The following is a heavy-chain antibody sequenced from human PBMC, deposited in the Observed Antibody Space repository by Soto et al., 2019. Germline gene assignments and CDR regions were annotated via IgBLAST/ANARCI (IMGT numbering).Heavy chain of an antibody. CDR3: ASGGTDIVVVPAAMPFDY. CDR2: INHSGST. J-gene: IGHJ4*02. Sequence: QVQLQQWGAGLLKPSETLSLTCAVYGGSFSGYYWSWIRQPPGKGLEWIGEINHSGSTNYNPSLKSRVTISADTSKNQFSLKLSSVTAADTAVYYCASGGTDIVVVPAAMPFDYWGQGTLVTVSS. V-gene: IGHV4-34*01. CDR1: GGSFSGYY. D-gene: IGHD2-2*01.